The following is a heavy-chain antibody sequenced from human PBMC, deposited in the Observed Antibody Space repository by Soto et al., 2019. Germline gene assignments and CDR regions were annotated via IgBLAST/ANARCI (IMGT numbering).Heavy chain of an antibody. CDR3: ARDTAFIASGLFDP. J-gene: IGHJ5*02. Sequence: LRLSCAASGFTFSDYYMAWVRQAPGKGLEWISYISDSSTTIYYTDSVKGRFTISRDNAKKSLYLHMNSLRAEDTAVYYCARDTAFIASGLFDPWGQGTLVTVSS. D-gene: IGHD3-22*01. V-gene: IGHV3-11*01. CDR1: GFTFSDYY. CDR2: ISDSSTTI.